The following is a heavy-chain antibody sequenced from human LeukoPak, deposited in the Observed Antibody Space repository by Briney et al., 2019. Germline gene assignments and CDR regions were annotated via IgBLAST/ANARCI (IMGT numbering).Heavy chain of an antibody. CDR2: FYYSGST. Sequence: PSETLSLTCTVSGGSVSSGRYYWSWIRQPPGKGLEWIGYFYYSGSTNYNPSLKTRVTISVDTSKNQFSLKLSSVTAADTAVYYCARHGYSSGSLAWFDPWGQGTQVTVSS. V-gene: IGHV4-61*01. D-gene: IGHD6-19*01. CDR3: ARHGYSSGSLAWFDP. CDR1: GGSVSSGRYY. J-gene: IGHJ5*02.